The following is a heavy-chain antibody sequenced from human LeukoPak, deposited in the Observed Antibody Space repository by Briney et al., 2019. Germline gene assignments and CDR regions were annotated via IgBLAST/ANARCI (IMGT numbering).Heavy chain of an antibody. Sequence: GGSLRLSCAASGFTFSSYSMNWVRQAPGKGLEWVSYINSENSAIYYADSVKGRFTISRDNAKKSLYLQMDSLRAEDTAVYYCARDPGLYDYWGQGTLVTVSS. D-gene: IGHD2-2*02. J-gene: IGHJ4*02. CDR2: INSENSAI. CDR1: GFTFSSYS. V-gene: IGHV3-48*04. CDR3: ARDPGLYDY.